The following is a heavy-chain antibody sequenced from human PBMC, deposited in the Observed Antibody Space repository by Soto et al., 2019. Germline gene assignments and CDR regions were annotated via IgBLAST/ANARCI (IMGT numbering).Heavy chain of an antibody. CDR2: IYYSGST. CDR1: GGSISSSSYY. CDR3: ATMELYGDYPY. Sequence: QLQLQESGPGLVKPSETLSLTCTVSGGSISSSSYYWGWIRQPPGKGLEWIGSIYYSGSTYYNPSRKSRVTISVDTSKNQFSLKLSSVTAADTAVYYCATMELYGDYPYWGQGTLVTVSS. V-gene: IGHV4-39*01. J-gene: IGHJ4*02. D-gene: IGHD4-17*01.